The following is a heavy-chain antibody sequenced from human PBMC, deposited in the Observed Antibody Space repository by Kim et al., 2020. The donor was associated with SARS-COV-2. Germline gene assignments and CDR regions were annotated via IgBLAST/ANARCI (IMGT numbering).Heavy chain of an antibody. V-gene: IGHV3-7*03. J-gene: IGHJ5*02. CDR3: AREDQSIVVVPAAKRRGGYNWFDP. D-gene: IGHD2-2*01. CDR2: IKQDGSEK. Sequence: GGSLRLSCAASGFTFSSYWMSWVRQAPGKGLEWVANIKQDGSEKYYVDSVKGRFTISRDNAKNSLYLQMNSLRAEDTAVYYCAREDQSIVVVPAAKRRGGYNWFDPWGQGTLVTVSS. CDR1: GFTFSSYW.